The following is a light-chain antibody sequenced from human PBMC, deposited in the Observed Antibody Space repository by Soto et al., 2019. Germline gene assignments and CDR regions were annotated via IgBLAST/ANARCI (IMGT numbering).Light chain of an antibody. CDR1: SSDIGGYNY. Sequence: QSVLTQPASVSGSPGQSITISCTGTSSDIGGYNYVSWYQRHPGKAPKLMIYDVSDRPSGVSNRFSGSKSGNTASLTISGLQAEDEADYFCSSYTSSSTPFVFGTGTKVPVL. V-gene: IGLV2-14*03. CDR3: SSYTSSSTPFV. CDR2: DVS. J-gene: IGLJ1*01.